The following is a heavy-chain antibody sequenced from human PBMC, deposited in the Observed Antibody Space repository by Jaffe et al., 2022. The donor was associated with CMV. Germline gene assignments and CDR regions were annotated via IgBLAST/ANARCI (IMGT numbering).Heavy chain of an antibody. CDR3: AKETLTEEWLWVYYYYGMDV. V-gene: IGHV3-30*18. CDR1: GFTFSSYG. Sequence: QVQLVESGGGVVQPGRSLRLSCAASGFTFSSYGMHWVRQAPGKGLEWVAVISYDGSNKYYADSVKGRFTISRDNSKNTLYLQMNSLRAEDTAVYYCAKETLTEEWLWVYYYYGMDVWGQGTTVTVSS. D-gene: IGHD3-3*01. J-gene: IGHJ6*02. CDR2: ISYDGSNK.